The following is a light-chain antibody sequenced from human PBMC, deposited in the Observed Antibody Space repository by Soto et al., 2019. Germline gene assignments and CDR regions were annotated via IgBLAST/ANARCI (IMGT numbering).Light chain of an antibody. V-gene: IGKV1-39*01. CDR3: QQTYNTPPCT. CDR2: AAS. Sequence: DIQMTQSPSSLSASVGDRVTITCRASQSIDYFLNWYQHKPGKAPKLLIYAASSLRSGVPSRFSGSGSGTDFTLTISSLHPEDFATYYYQQTYNTPPCTFGQGTKLEIK. J-gene: IGKJ2*02. CDR1: QSIDYF.